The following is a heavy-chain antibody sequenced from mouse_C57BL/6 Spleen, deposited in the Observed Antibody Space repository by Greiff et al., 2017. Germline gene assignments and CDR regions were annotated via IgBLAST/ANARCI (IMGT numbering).Heavy chain of an antibody. CDR1: GYTFTDYY. CDR2: INPYNGGT. V-gene: IGHV1-19*01. J-gene: IGHJ4*01. CDR3: APFPYYAMDY. Sequence: VQLQQSGPVLVKPGASVKMSCKASGYTFTDYYMNWVKQSHGKSLEWIGVINPYNGGTSYNQKFKGKATLTVDKSSSTAYMELNSLTSEDSAVYYCAPFPYYAMDYWGQGTSVTVSS.